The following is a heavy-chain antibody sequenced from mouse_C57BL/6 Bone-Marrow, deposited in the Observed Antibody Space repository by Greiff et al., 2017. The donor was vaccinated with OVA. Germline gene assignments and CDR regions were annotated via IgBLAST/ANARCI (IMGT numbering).Heavy chain of an antibody. J-gene: IGHJ4*01. Sequence: QVQLQQSGAELVRPGASVTLSCKASGYTFTDYEMHWVKQTPVHGLEWIGAIDPGTGGTAYNQKFKGKAILTADKSTSTAYMELRSLTSEDSAGYYCTRGYSNYDAMDYWGQGTSVTVSS. CDR1: GYTFTDYE. CDR2: IDPGTGGT. CDR3: TRGYSNYDAMDY. V-gene: IGHV1-15*01. D-gene: IGHD2-5*01.